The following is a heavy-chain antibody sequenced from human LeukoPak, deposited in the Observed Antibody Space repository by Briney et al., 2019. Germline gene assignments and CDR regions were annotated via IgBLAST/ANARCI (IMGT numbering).Heavy chain of an antibody. CDR2: ISSSGSTI. Sequence: PGGSLRLSCAASGFTFSSYEMNWVRQAPGKGLEWVSYISSSGSTIYYADSAKGRFTISRDNARNTLYLQMNSLRVEDTAIYYCVKDHTGEQDKWGQGTLVTVSS. J-gene: IGHJ4*02. D-gene: IGHD1-1*01. V-gene: IGHV3-48*03. CDR3: VKDHTGEQDK. CDR1: GFTFSSYE.